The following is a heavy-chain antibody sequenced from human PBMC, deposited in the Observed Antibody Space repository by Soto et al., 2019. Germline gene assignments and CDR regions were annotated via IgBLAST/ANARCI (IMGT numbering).Heavy chain of an antibody. CDR2: ISAYNGNT. V-gene: IGHV1-18*01. D-gene: IGHD3-22*01. J-gene: IGHJ3*02. CDR1: GYTFTSYG. CDR3: ARNHPDDSSGYYHGAFDI. Sequence: ASVKVSCKASGYTFTSYGISWVRQAPGQGLEWMGWISAYNGNTNYAQKLQGRVTMTTDTSTSTAYMELRSLRSDDTAVYYCARNHPDDSSGYYHGAFDIWGQGTMVTVSS.